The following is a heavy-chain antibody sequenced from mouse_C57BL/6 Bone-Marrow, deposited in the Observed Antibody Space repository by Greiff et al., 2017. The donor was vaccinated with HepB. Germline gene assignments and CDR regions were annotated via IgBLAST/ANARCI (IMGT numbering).Heavy chain of an antibody. CDR1: GFTFSDYG. J-gene: IGHJ1*03. Sequence: EVKVVESGGGLVKPGGSLKLSCAASGFTFSDYGMHWVRQAPEKGLEWVAYISSGSSTIYYADTVKGRFTISRDNAKNTLFLQMTSLRSEDTAMYYCARGDPHWYFDVWGTGTTVTVSS. CDR3: ARGDPHWYFDV. CDR2: ISSGSSTI. V-gene: IGHV5-17*01.